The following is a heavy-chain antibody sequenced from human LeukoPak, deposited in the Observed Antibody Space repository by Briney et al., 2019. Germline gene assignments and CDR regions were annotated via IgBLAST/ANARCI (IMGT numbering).Heavy chain of an antibody. J-gene: IGHJ6*02. CDR1: GGSISSRNW. CDR3: ARDNGAIRAYYYHGMDV. CDR2: IYHSGSI. V-gene: IGHV4-4*02. Sequence: SETLSLTCAVSGGSISSRNWWCWVRQPPGKGLEWIGEIYHSGSINYNPSLKSRVTISVDKSKNQLSLRLTSVTAADTAVYYCARDNGAIRAYYYHGMDVWGQGTTVTVSS. D-gene: IGHD2-8*01.